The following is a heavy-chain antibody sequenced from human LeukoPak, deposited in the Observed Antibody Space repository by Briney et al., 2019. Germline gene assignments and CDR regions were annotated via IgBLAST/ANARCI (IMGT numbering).Heavy chain of an antibody. Sequence: SVKVSCKASGGTLSSYAISWVRQAPGQGLEWMGRIIPILGIANYAQKFQGRVTVTADKSTSTAYMELSSLRSEDTAVYYCARSEVDIVATMDWFDPWGQGTLVTVSS. D-gene: IGHD5-12*01. CDR1: GGTLSSYA. V-gene: IGHV1-69*04. CDR2: IIPILGIA. CDR3: ARSEVDIVATMDWFDP. J-gene: IGHJ5*02.